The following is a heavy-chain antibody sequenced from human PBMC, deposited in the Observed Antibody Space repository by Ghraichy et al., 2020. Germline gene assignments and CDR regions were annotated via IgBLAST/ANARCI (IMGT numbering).Heavy chain of an antibody. CDR3: ARDLTGAAF. Sequence: GGSLRLSCAGSGFTFSQYAMHWVRQAPGKGLEWVSFISNTNRISYTDSVKGRFTISRDNAKNLLYLEMNSLRAEDTAVYYCARDLTGAAFWGQGTLVTVSS. CDR1: GFTFSQYA. D-gene: IGHD7-27*01. V-gene: IGHV3-69-1*01. CDR2: ISNTNRI. J-gene: IGHJ4*02.